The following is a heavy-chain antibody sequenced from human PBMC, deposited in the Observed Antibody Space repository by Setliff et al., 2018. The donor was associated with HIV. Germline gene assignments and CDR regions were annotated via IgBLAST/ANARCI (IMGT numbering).Heavy chain of an antibody. Sequence: RASVKVSCKASGYTFKTYGISWVRQAPGQGLEWMGWISPYNGDTRYAQKFQGRVTLTTDTTTNTAYMEVRTLRSDDTAVYYCARGISRDSSGYYRDEYFQHWGQGTLVT. V-gene: IGHV1-18*01. CDR2: ISPYNGDT. J-gene: IGHJ1*01. CDR1: GYTFKTYG. CDR3: ARGISRDSSGYYRDEYFQH. D-gene: IGHD3-22*01.